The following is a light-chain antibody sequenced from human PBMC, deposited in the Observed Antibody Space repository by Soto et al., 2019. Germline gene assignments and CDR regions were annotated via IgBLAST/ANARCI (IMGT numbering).Light chain of an antibody. V-gene: IGLV1-47*02. J-gene: IGLJ3*02. CDR1: SSNIGSNY. CDR3: ASWDDSLSARV. CDR2: SNN. Sequence: QSVLTQPPSASGTPGQRVTISCSGSSSNIGSNYVYWYQQLPGPAPKLLIYSNNQRPSGVPDRFSGSKAGTSASLAISGLRSEDEADYYWASWDDSLSARVFCGGTKLTVL.